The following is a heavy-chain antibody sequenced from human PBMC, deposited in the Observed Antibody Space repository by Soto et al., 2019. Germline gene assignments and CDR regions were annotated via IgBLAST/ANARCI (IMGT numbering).Heavy chain of an antibody. CDR2: ISGSGGST. J-gene: IGHJ6*02. D-gene: IGHD5-12*01. CDR3: AQVSTIIGLYGMDV. V-gene: IGHV3-23*01. Sequence: HPGGSLRLSCAASGFTFSSYVMSWVRQAPGKGLEWVSGISGSGGSTYYADSVKGRFTISRDNSNNTLYLQMNSLRAEDTAVYYCAQVSTIIGLYGMDVWGQGTTVTVSS. CDR1: GFTFSSYV.